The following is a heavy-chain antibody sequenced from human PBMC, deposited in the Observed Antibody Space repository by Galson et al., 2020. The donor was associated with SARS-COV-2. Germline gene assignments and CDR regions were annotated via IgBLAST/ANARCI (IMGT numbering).Heavy chain of an antibody. Sequence: ASVKVSCKASRYTFTTYYFHWVRQAPGQGLEWMGIINPSGVGVTTYAQKFQGRVTMTSDRSTSTVYMELSSLRSEDTAVYYCVRQYSDYWGQGTLVTVSS. V-gene: IGHV1-46*01. CDR1: RYTFTTYY. J-gene: IGHJ4*02. CDR3: VRQYSDY. CDR2: INPSGVGVT.